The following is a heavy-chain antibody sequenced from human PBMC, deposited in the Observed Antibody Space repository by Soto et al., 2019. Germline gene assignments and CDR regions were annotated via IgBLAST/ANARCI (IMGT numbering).Heavy chain of an antibody. V-gene: IGHV1-69*01. Sequence: QVQLVQSGAEVKKPGSSVKVSCKASGGTFISYAISWVRQAPGQGLEWMGGIIPIFGTANYAQKFQGRVTITADESTSTAYMELSSLRSEDTAVYYCARDRITMVRGSYYYYGMDVWGQGTTVTVSS. CDR3: ARDRITMVRGSYYYYGMDV. CDR2: IIPIFGTA. CDR1: GGTFISYA. J-gene: IGHJ6*02. D-gene: IGHD3-10*01.